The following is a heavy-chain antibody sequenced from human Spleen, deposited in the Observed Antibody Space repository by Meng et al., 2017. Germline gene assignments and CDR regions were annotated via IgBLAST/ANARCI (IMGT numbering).Heavy chain of an antibody. CDR1: GYTFTNYG. J-gene: IGHJ4*02. CDR3: ARKAGNCVSTTCYSLDF. Sequence: SVKVSCKASGYTFTNYGVGWVRQAPGQGLEWMGGINAVFGTTNYAQKFQGRVTITTDESTSTVYMELTRLTSEDTAVYFCARKAGNCVSTTCYSLDFWGQGTLVTVSS. D-gene: IGHD2-2*01. CDR2: INAVFGTT. V-gene: IGHV1-69*05.